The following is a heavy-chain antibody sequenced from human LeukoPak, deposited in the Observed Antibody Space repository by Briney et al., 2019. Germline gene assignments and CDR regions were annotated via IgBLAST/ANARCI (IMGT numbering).Heavy chain of an antibody. CDR1: GFTFSSYA. V-gene: IGHV3-30-3*01. Sequence: GGSLRLSCAASGFTFSSYAMSWVRQAPGKGLEWVAVISFDGSNKFYADSVKGRFTISRDNSKNTLYLQMNSLRPEDTAVYYCARALSNSGSVLFWGQGTLVTVSS. CDR2: ISFDGSNK. D-gene: IGHD6-19*01. J-gene: IGHJ4*02. CDR3: ARALSNSGSVLF.